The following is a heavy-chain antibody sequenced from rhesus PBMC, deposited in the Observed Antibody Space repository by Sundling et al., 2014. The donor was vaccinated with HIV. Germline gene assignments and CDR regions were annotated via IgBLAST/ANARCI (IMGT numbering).Heavy chain of an antibody. J-gene: IGHJ4*01. CDR3: ARGGGYCSGGVCYFGGHFDY. CDR2: ISGKNGHA. CDR1: GGSFSGYY. V-gene: IGHV4-165*01. Sequence: QVQLQESGPGLVKPSETLSLTCAVSGGSFSGYYWGWIRQPPGKGLEWIGHISGKNGHADYNPSLKSRVTISTDTSKNQLSLKLNSVTAADTAVYYCARGGGYCSGGVCYFGGHFDYWGLGVLVTVSS. D-gene: IGHD2-8*01.